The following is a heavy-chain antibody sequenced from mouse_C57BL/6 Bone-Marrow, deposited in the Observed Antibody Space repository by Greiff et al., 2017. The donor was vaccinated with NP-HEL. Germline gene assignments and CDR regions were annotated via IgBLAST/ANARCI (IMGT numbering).Heavy chain of an antibody. CDR1: GYAFSSYW. V-gene: IGHV1-80*01. CDR3: ARESTIAQYYDMDY. D-gene: IGHD2-12*01. CDR2: IYPGDGDT. J-gene: IGHJ4*01. Sequence: VQLQQSGAELVKPGASVKISCKASGYAFSSYWMNWVKQRPGKGLEWIGQIYPGDGDTNYNGKFKGKATLTADKSSSTAYMQLSSLTSEDSAVYFCARESTIAQYYDMDYWGQGTSVTVSS.